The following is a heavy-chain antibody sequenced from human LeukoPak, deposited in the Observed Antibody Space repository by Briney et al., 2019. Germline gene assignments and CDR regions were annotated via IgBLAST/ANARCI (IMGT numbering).Heavy chain of an antibody. J-gene: IGHJ6*03. Sequence: SETLSLTCTVSAGSISSYYWSWIRQPPGKGLEWIRYIYYSGSTNYNPSLKSRVTISVDTSKNQFSLKLSSVTAADTAVYYCARGYSSGWSPYYYYYYMDVWGKGTTVTVSS. CDR1: AGSISSYY. V-gene: IGHV4-59*01. D-gene: IGHD6-19*01. CDR3: ARGYSSGWSPYYYYYYMDV. CDR2: IYYSGST.